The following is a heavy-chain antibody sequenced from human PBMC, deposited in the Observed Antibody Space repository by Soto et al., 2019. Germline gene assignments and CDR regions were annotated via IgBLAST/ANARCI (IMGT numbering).Heavy chain of an antibody. CDR1: GGSIGSSSYY. CDR3: ARKDDSSGYYDY. V-gene: IGHV4-39*01. Sequence: SETLSLTCTVSGGSIGSSSYYWGWIRQPPGKGLEWIGSIYYSGSTYYNPSLKSRVTISVDTSKNQFSLKLSSVTAADTAVYYCARKDDSSGYYDYWGQGTLVTVSS. J-gene: IGHJ4*02. D-gene: IGHD3-22*01. CDR2: IYYSGST.